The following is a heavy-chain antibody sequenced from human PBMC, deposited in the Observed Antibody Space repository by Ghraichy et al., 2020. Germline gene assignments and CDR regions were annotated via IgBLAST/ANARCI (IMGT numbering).Heavy chain of an antibody. J-gene: IGHJ4*02. D-gene: IGHD3-22*01. CDR1: GFTFSSYA. CDR2: ISYDGSNK. CDR3: AKDKYFYDSRGGDY. Sequence: GGSLRLSCTASGFTFSSYAMHWVRQAPGKGLEWVAVISYDGSNKYYADSVKGRFTISRDNSKNTLYLQMNSLRAEDTAVYYCAKDKYFYDSRGGDYWGQGTLVTVSS. V-gene: IGHV3-30*18.